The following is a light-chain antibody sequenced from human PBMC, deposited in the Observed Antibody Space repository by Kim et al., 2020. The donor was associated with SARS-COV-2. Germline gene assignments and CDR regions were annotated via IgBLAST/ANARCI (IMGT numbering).Light chain of an antibody. J-gene: IGKJ4*01. CDR3: QQYDKNPPT. CDR1: PSISSAL. CDR2: DAA. Sequence: SPCPAATPPCTGRPSISSALFSWYHQQPAHAPPLLLSDAATSTTGIPASFCGSGSATTFSLPISRLQPADFAVYYYQQYDKNPPTFGGGTQVEIK. V-gene: IGKV3D-7*01.